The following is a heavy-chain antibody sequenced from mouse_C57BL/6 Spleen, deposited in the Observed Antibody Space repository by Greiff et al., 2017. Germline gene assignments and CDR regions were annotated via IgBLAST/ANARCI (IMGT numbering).Heavy chain of an antibody. D-gene: IGHD1-1*01. CDR1: GYAFSSYW. V-gene: IGHV1-80*01. CDR2: IYPGDGDT. J-gene: IGHJ2*01. Sequence: QVQLQQSGAELVKPGASVKISCKASGYAFSSYWMNWVKQRPGKGLEWIGQIYPGDGDTNYNGKFKGKATLTADKSSSTAYMQLSSLTSEYSAVYFCARPVTTVVAHFDYWGQGTTRTVSS. CDR3: ARPVTTVVAHFDY.